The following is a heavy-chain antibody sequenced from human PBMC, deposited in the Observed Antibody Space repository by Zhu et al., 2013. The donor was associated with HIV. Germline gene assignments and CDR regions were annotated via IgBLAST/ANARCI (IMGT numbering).Heavy chain of an antibody. V-gene: IGHV1-2*02. Sequence: QVQLLQSGAEVKRPGASVTVSCRPSGYRFTAYYIHWVRQAPGKGIEWMGWINPNSGGTNYAQKFQGRVTMTRDTSISTAYMELSRLRSDDTAVYYCARDGYYDFWSGYYGYMDVWGKGTTVTVSS. J-gene: IGHJ6*03. CDR2: INPNSGGT. CDR1: GYRFTAYY. CDR3: ARDGYYDFWSGYYGYMDV. D-gene: IGHD3-3*01.